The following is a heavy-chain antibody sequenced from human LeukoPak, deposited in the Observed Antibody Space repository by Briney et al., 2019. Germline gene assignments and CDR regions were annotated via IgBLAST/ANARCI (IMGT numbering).Heavy chain of an antibody. V-gene: IGHV1-69*01. CDR1: GGTFSSYA. Sequence: SVKVSCKASGGTFSSYAISWVRQAPGQGLEWMGGIIPIFGTANYAQKFQGRVTITADESTSTAYMELSSLRSEDTAVYYCARTRWFGELFGAFDIRGQGTMVTVSS. CDR3: ARTRWFGELFGAFDI. J-gene: IGHJ3*02. CDR2: IIPIFGTA. D-gene: IGHD3-10*01.